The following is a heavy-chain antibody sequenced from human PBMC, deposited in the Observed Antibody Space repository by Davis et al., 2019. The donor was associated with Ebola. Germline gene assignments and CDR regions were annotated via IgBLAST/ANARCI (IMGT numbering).Heavy chain of an antibody. CDR1: GGSISFYF. Sequence: MPGGSLRLSCTVSGGSISFYFWSWIRQPPGKGLEWIGYIYSSGSTIYNPSLKSRVTMSVDTSKNQFSLKLSSVTAADTAVYYCARHLTLATILFLDYWGQGTLVTVSS. V-gene: IGHV4-59*08. D-gene: IGHD5-24*01. J-gene: IGHJ4*02. CDR3: ARHLTLATILFLDY. CDR2: IYSSGST.